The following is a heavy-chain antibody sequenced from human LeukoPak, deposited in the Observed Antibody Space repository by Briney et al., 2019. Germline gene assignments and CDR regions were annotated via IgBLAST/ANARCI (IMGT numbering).Heavy chain of an antibody. Sequence: SETLSLTCSVSGGSISSYYWSWIRQPPGKGLEWIGYIFYSGSTNYNPSLNSRVTISLDTSKNQFSLKLSSVTAADTAVYYCATQARIVGATGYFDYWGQGTLVTVSS. CDR1: GGSISSYY. V-gene: IGHV4-59*08. J-gene: IGHJ4*02. CDR2: IFYSGST. CDR3: ATQARIVGATGYFDY. D-gene: IGHD1-26*01.